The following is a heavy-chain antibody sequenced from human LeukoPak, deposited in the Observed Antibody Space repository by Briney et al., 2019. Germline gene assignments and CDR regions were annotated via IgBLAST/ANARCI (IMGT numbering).Heavy chain of an antibody. CDR2: INSDGSST. V-gene: IGHV3-74*01. J-gene: IGHJ4*02. CDR1: GFTFSSYW. Sequence: PGGSLRLSCAASGFTFSSYWMHWVRQAPGKGLVWVSRINSDGSSTSYADSVKGRFTISRDNSKNTLHLQMNSLRPEDTAIYYCARDPILVRGYFDYWGQGTLVTVSS. CDR3: ARDPILVRGYFDY. D-gene: IGHD3-10*01.